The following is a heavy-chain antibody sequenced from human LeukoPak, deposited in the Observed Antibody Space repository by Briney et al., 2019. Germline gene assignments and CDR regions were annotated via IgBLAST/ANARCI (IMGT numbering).Heavy chain of an antibody. CDR1: GDSISSYY. D-gene: IGHD5-24*01. Sequence: PSETLSLTCTVSGDSISSYYWSWIRQPPGKGLEWIGYIYYSGGTDYNPCLKSPVTISVDTSKNQFSLKLRSVTAADTAVYYCARHVTISGPYDASDIWGQGTMVTVSP. J-gene: IGHJ3*02. CDR3: ARHVTISGPYDASDI. V-gene: IGHV4-59*08. CDR2: IYYSGGT.